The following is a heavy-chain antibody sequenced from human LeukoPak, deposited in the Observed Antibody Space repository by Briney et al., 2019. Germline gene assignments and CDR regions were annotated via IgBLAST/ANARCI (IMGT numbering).Heavy chain of an antibody. CDR3: ARGQRAAAGFDY. CDR1: GFTVSTNY. J-gene: IGHJ4*02. Sequence: PGGSLRLSCAASGFTVSTNYMSWVRQAPGKGLEWVSVIYSGGSTYYADSVKGRFTISRDNTKNTLYLQMNSLRAEDTAVYYCARGQRAAAGFDYWGQGTLVTVSS. V-gene: IGHV3-66*01. CDR2: IYSGGST. D-gene: IGHD6-13*01.